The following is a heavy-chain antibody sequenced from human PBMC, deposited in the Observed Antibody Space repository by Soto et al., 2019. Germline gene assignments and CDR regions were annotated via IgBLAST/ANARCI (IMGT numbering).Heavy chain of an antibody. Sequence: QLQLVESGGGLVQPGGSLRLSCAASGFTFSDYYMSWIRQAPGKGLEWLSSISSGGQGIYYADSLKGQFTISRDNAKNSLYLQMNSLRAEDTAIYCCARVVPSQYDNVWYYGMDVWGQGTTVTVS. V-gene: IGHV3-11*01. D-gene: IGHD3-16*01. CDR2: ISSGGQGI. CDR1: GFTFSDYY. J-gene: IGHJ6*02. CDR3: ARVVPSQYDNVWYYGMDV.